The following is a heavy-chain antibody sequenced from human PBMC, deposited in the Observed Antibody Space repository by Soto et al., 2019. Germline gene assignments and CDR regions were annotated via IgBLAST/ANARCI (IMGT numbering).Heavy chain of an antibody. V-gene: IGHV4-59*01. J-gene: IGHJ6*02. CDR3: AKGVDYYYGMDV. CDR1: GGSISSYY. Sequence: QVQLQESGPGLVKPSKTLSLTCTVSGGSISSYYWSWIRQPPGKGLEWIGYIYYSGSTNYNPSLKSRVTISVDTSKNQFSLKLSSVTAADTAVYYCAKGVDYYYGMDVWGQGTTVTVSS. CDR2: IYYSGST.